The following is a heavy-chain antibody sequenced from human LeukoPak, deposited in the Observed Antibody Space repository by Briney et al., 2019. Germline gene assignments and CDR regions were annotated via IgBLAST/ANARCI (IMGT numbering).Heavy chain of an antibody. Sequence: GGSLRLSCEASGFTFSSSWMTWVRQAPGKGLEWVANIKEDGSEKYYVDFVKGRFTISRDNAKNSLYLQMNNLRAEDTAVYYCARDRRAHGYWGQGTLVTVSS. CDR1: GFTFSSSW. CDR3: ARDRRAHGY. V-gene: IGHV3-7*03. J-gene: IGHJ4*02. CDR2: IKEDGSEK.